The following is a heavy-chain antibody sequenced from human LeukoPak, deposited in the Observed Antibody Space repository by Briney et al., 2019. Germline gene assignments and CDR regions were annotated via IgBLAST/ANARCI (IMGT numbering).Heavy chain of an antibody. CDR3: ARAPVDWQFYYGMDV. Sequence: SETLSLTCTVSGGSLSSGDYYWSWIRQPPGKGLEWLGYIYYSGSTYYNPSLKSRVTISVDTSKNQFSLKLSSVTAADTAVYYCARAPVDWQFYYGMDVWGQGTTVTVSS. CDR1: GGSLSSGDYY. J-gene: IGHJ6*02. CDR2: IYYSGST. D-gene: IGHD5-12*01. V-gene: IGHV4-30-4*01.